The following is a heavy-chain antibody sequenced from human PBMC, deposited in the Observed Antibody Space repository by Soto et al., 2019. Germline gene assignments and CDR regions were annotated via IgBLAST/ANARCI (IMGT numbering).Heavy chain of an antibody. CDR3: ATGSTELEF. CDR1: GFSFSSYA. Sequence: GGSLRLSCAASGFSFSSYAMNWVRQAPGKGLEWLSGISVSGDRTNHADSVKGRFAIIRDNSKSTLYLQMNSLRADDTAVYYCATGSTELEFWGQGTLVTVSS. J-gene: IGHJ4*02. CDR2: ISVSGDRT. D-gene: IGHD4-17*01. V-gene: IGHV3-23*01.